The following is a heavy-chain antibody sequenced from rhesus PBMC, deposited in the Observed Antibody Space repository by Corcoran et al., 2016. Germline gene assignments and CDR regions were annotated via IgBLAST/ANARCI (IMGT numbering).Heavy chain of an antibody. CDR3: ARDDTVTTNY. CDR2: ISYSWST. Sequence: QVQLQESGPGLVKPSETLSLTCAVSGGSISSSYYYWSWIRQAPGKGLAWLGYISYSWSTRYPPSLTSRVTISRYTSKNQFSLKLSSVTAADTAVYYCARDDTVTTNYWGQGVLVTVSS. CDR1: GGSISSSYYY. J-gene: IGHJ4*01. D-gene: IGHD4-23*01. V-gene: IGHV4-122*02.